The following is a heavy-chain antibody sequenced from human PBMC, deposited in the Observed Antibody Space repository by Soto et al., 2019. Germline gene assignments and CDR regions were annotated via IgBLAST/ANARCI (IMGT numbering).Heavy chain of an antibody. Sequence: SQTLSLTCAISGDSVSSKSAAWHWIRQSPSRGLEWLGRTYYRAKWSSNYAVSVKSRITINPDTSQNQFSLQLRSVTPDDTARYYCARTGDYLVDCWGLGSLVAVSS. J-gene: IGHJ4*02. CDR1: GDSVSSKSAA. V-gene: IGHV6-1*01. CDR2: TYYRAKWSS. D-gene: IGHD7-27*01. CDR3: ARTGDYLVDC.